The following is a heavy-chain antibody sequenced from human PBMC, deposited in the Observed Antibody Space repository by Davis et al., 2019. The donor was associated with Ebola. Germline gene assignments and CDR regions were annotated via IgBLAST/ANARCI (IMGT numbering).Heavy chain of an antibody. CDR3: AAGGPYSSFSAFDI. Sequence: SVKVSCKASGFTFTSSAVQWVRQARGQRLEWIGWIVVGSGNTNYAQKFQERVTITRDMSTSTAYMELSSLRSEDTAVYYCAAGGPYSSFSAFDIWGQGTMVTVSS. CDR2: IVVGSGNT. J-gene: IGHJ3*02. V-gene: IGHV1-58*01. D-gene: IGHD6-6*01. CDR1: GFTFTSSA.